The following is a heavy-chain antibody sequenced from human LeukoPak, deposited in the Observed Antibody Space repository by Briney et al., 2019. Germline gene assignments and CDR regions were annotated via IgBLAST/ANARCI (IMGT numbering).Heavy chain of an antibody. V-gene: IGHV3-64*01. J-gene: IGHJ4*02. D-gene: IGHD1-7*01. CDR3: ARSSTLNWNYSHHFDY. CDR2: ISSNGGST. CDR1: GFTFNSYA. Sequence: GGSLRLSCAASGFTFNSYAMHWVRQAPGKGLEYVSAISSNGGSTYYANSVKGRFTISRDNSKNTLYLQMGSLRAEDMAVYYCARSSTLNWNYSHHFDYWGQGTLVTVSS.